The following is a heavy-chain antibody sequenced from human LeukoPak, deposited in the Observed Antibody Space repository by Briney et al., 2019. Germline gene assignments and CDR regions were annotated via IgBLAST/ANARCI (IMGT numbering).Heavy chain of an antibody. CDR3: AKDALAMAGNPDY. J-gene: IGHJ4*02. CDR2: ISWNSGIV. D-gene: IGHD6-19*01. V-gene: IGHV3-9*01. Sequence: GGSLRLSCAASGFTFNDYAMHWVRQAPGQGQERVSHISWNSGIVGYADSVKGRFTISRVNAKNSLFLQMNSLRGEDTALYYCAKDALAMAGNPDYWGQGTLVTVSS. CDR1: GFTFNDYA.